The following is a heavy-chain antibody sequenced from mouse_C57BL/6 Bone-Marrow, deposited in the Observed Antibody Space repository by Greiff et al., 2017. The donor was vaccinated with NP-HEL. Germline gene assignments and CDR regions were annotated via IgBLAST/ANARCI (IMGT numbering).Heavy chain of an antibody. Sequence: DVQLQESGPGLAKPSQTLSLPCSVTGYSITSDYWNWIRKFPGNKLEYMGYISYSGSTYYNPSLKSRISITRDTSKNQYYLQLNSVTTEDTATYYCARSPFYYYGSRPWYFDVWGTGTTVTVSS. V-gene: IGHV3-8*01. CDR2: ISYSGST. CDR1: GYSITSDY. D-gene: IGHD1-1*01. J-gene: IGHJ1*03. CDR3: ARSPFYYYGSRPWYFDV.